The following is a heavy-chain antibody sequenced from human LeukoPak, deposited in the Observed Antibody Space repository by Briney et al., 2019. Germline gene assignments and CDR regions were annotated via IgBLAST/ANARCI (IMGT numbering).Heavy chain of an antibody. Sequence: GGSLRLSCADSGFTFSSSWMTWVRQAPGKGLEWVANINQDGSVKHYVDSMKGRFTISRDNAKNSLYLQMNSLRAEDTAVYYCARVGYYYDSSGYYPLDYWGQGTLVTVSS. CDR2: INQDGSVK. J-gene: IGHJ4*02. CDR1: GFTFSSSW. V-gene: IGHV3-7*01. CDR3: ARVGYYYDSSGYYPLDY. D-gene: IGHD3-22*01.